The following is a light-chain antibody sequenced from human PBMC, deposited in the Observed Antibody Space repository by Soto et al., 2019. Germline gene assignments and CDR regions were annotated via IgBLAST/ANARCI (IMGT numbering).Light chain of an antibody. Sequence: QSVLTQPPSVSAAPGERVIIFCSGSSSTIGANYVSWYQQFPGTAPILLIYDNHHRPSGIPDRFSGSKSGTSATLVITGLQTGDEADYYCGTWDSNLNNGVVFGGVTKLTVL. J-gene: IGLJ2*01. CDR2: DNH. CDR1: SSTIGANY. CDR3: GTWDSNLNNGVV. V-gene: IGLV1-51*01.